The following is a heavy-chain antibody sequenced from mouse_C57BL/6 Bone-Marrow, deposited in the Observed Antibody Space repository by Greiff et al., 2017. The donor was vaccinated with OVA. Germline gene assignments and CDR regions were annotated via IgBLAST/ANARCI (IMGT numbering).Heavy chain of an antibody. Sequence: VQLQQSVAELVRPGASVKLSCTASGFNIKNTYMHWVKQRPEQGLEWIGRIDPANDNTKYAPKFQGKATMPADTSSNTPYLQLSSLSSEDTAVYCCARGNVGSSFYAMDYWGQGTTVTVSS. V-gene: IGHV14-3*01. J-gene: IGHJ4*01. CDR3: ARGNVGSSFYAMDY. CDR1: GFNIKNTY. D-gene: IGHD1-1*01. CDR2: IDPANDNT.